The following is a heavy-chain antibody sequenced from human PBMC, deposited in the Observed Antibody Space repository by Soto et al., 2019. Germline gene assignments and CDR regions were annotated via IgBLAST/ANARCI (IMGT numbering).Heavy chain of an antibody. Sequence: QVQLVESGGGVVQPGRSLRLSCAASGFTFSSYAMHWVRQAPGKGLEGVAVISYDGSNKYYADSVKGRFTISRDNSKNTLYLQMNSLRAEDTAVYYCAREAAGHFDYWGQGTLVTVSS. D-gene: IGHD6-13*01. CDR2: ISYDGSNK. CDR3: AREAAGHFDY. V-gene: IGHV3-30-3*01. J-gene: IGHJ4*02. CDR1: GFTFSSYA.